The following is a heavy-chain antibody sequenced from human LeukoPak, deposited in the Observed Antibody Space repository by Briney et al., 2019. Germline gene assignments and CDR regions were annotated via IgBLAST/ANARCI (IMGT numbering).Heavy chain of an antibody. CDR3: ARLRAYYDILTGYPYYWYFDL. J-gene: IGHJ2*01. CDR1: GGSISSGDYY. Sequence: SETLSLTCTVSGGSISSGDYYWSWIRQPPGKGLEWIGYIYYSGSTYYNPSLKSRVTISVDTSKNQFSLKLSSVTAADTAVYYCARLRAYYDILTGYPYYWYFDLWGRGTLVTVSS. D-gene: IGHD3-9*01. CDR2: IYYSGST. V-gene: IGHV4-30-4*01.